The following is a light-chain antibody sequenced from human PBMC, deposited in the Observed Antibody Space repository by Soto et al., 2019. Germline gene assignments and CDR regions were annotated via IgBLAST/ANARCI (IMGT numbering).Light chain of an antibody. V-gene: IGKV3-11*01. CDR1: QSVGRN. CDR2: DAS. J-gene: IGKJ1*01. CDR3: QQRSNWPPT. Sequence: EIVLTQSPATLSLSPGERATLSCRASQSVGRNLAWYQQKPGQAPRLLIYDASNRATGIPARFSGGGSGTDFTLTISSLEPEDCAVYYCQQRSNWPPTFGQGTKVEI.